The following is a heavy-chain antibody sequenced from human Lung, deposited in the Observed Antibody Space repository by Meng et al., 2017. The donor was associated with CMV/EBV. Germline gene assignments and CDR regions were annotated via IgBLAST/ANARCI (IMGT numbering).Heavy chain of an antibody. J-gene: IGHJ4*02. V-gene: IGHV3-21*01. CDR3: ARDLIVGTAYFDY. D-gene: IGHD1-26*01. Sequence: GESXKISCAASGFTFSTYSMNWVRQAPGKGLEWVSSINNSSSYIYYADSVKGRFTISRDNAKNSLYLQMNSLRAEETAVYYCARDLIVGTAYFDYWGQGTLVTVSS. CDR2: INNSSSYI. CDR1: GFTFSTYS.